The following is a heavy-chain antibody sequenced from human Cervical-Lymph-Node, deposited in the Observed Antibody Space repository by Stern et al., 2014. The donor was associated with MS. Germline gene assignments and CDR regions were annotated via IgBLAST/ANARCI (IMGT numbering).Heavy chain of an antibody. D-gene: IGHD1-1*01. Sequence: VQLVESGAEVKKPGASVNVSCEASGYSFTTHYMHWVRQAPGERLEWVGMINPNSGNTSYARQYQGRVIITRDTSTGTIYMELSGLRSEDTALYVCTRVQRERRALDHFDPWGQGTLVTVSS. V-gene: IGHV1-46*03. CDR2: INPNSGNT. CDR1: GYSFTTHY. J-gene: IGHJ5*02. CDR3: TRVQRERRALDHFDP.